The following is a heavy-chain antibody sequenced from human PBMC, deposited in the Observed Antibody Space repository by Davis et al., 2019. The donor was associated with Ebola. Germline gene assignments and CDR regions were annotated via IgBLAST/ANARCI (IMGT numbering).Heavy chain of an antibody. CDR1: GFTFSSYG. Sequence: PGGSLRLSCAASGFTFSSYGMHWVRQAPGKGLEWVAVIWYDGSNKYYADSVKGRFTISRDNSKNTLYLQMNSLRAEDTAVYYCAKVELWGWLQGYFDYWGQGTLVTVSS. J-gene: IGHJ4*02. CDR2: IWYDGSNK. CDR3: AKVELWGWLQGYFDY. V-gene: IGHV3-33*06. D-gene: IGHD5-24*01.